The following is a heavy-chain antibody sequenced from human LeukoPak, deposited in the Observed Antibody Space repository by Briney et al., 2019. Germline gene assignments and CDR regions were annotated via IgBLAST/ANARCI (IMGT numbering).Heavy chain of an antibody. D-gene: IGHD6-25*01. Sequence: GGSLTLSCAASGFTFSDAWMSWVRQAPGKGLEWVGHIKRKTDGGTTHYAAPVKGRFTILRDDSKNTLYLQMNSLKTEDTAMYYFNTYSSGDFWGQGTLVTVSS. J-gene: IGHJ4*02. CDR3: NTYSSGDF. V-gene: IGHV3-15*01. CDR1: GFTFSDAW. CDR2: IKRKTDGGTT.